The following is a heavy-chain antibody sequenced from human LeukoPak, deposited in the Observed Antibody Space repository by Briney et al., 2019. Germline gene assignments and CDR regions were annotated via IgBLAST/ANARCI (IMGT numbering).Heavy chain of an antibody. CDR3: AREVGINAFDI. V-gene: IGHV1-2*02. CDR1: GYIFTDKH. Sequence: ASVKVSCKASGYIFTDKHMHWVRQAPGQGLECMGWINPNSGGTNYAQKFQGRVTMTRDASISTVYMELRSLRSDDTAVYYCAREVGINAFDIWGQGTMVIVSS. D-gene: IGHD1-26*01. CDR2: INPNSGGT. J-gene: IGHJ3*02.